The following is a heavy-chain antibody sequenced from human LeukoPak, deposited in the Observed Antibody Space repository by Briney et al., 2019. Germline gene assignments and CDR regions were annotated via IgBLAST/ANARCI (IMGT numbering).Heavy chain of an antibody. CDR2: IYYSGST. CDR1: GCSISSHY. V-gene: IGHV4-59*11. J-gene: IGHJ4*02. CDR3: ARVVGSIAAAGNFDY. Sequence: PSETLSLTCTVSGCSISSHYWSWIRQPPGKGLEGIGYIYYSGSTNYNPSLKSRVTISVDTSKNQFSLKLSSVTAADTAVYYCARVVGSIAAAGNFDYWGQGTLVTVSS. D-gene: IGHD6-25*01.